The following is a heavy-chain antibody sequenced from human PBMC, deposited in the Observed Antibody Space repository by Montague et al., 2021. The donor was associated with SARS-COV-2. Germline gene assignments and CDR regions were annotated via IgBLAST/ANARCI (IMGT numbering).Heavy chain of an antibody. CDR3: VRGIEAAGSYDY. D-gene: IGHD6-13*01. CDR2: TYYRSMWKS. Sequence: CAISGDSVSINSATWNWIMQSPSRGLEWLGRTYYRSMWKSDYARSLKSRIAINPDTSKNQISLQLSSVTPEDTALYYCVRGIEAAGSYDYWGQGTLVTVSS. V-gene: IGHV6-1*01. CDR1: GDSVSINSAT. J-gene: IGHJ4*02.